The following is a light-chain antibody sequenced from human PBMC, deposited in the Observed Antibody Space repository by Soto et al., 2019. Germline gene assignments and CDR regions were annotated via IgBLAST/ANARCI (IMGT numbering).Light chain of an antibody. CDR2: GAA. Sequence: EIVMTQSPDTLSVSPGERATLSCRASQSVFSSLAWFQQKPGQAPRLLIYGAATRATGIPARFSGSGSGTEFTLTIDSLQSEDFAIYFCQQYNNWPGTFGGGTKVDIK. J-gene: IGKJ4*01. CDR3: QQYNNWPGT. V-gene: IGKV3-15*01. CDR1: QSVFSS.